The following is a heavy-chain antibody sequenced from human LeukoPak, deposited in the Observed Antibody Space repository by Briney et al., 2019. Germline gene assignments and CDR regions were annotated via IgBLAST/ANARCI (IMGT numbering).Heavy chain of an antibody. CDR2: INHSGST. D-gene: IGHD3-16*01. J-gene: IGHJ5*02. CDR3: ARGSLNNWFDP. CDR1: GGSFSGYY. Sequence: SETLSLTCAVYGGSFSGYYWSWIRQPPGEGLEWIGEINHSGSTNYNPSLKSRVTISVDTSKNQFSLKLTSVTAADTAVYYCARGSLNNWFDPWGQGTLVTVSS. V-gene: IGHV4-34*01.